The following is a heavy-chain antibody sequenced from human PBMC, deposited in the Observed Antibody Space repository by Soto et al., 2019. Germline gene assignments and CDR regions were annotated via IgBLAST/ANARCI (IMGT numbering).Heavy chain of an antibody. D-gene: IGHD2-15*01. CDR1: GYTFTSSA. CDR3: ARDSPRYCSGGSCIFDY. CDR2: INAGNGNT. V-gene: IGHV1-3*05. J-gene: IGHJ4*02. Sequence: QVQLVQSGAEEKKPGASVKVSCKASGYTFTSSAMHWVRQAPGQRLEWMGWINAGNGNTKYSQKFQGRVTITRDTSAKTAYLELSSLISEDTAGYYCARDSPRYCSGGSCIFDYWGQGTLVTVSS.